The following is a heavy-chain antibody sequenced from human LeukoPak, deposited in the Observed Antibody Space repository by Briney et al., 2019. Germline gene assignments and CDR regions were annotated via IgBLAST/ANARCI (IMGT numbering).Heavy chain of an antibody. D-gene: IGHD5-18*01. Sequence: GSLRLSCAASGFTFSSYAMSWVRQAPGKGLGWVSAISGSGGSTYYAESVKGRFTISRDNSRNTVFLQMNSLRAEDTAVYYCAKGRTAMGTLDYWGQGTLVTVSS. CDR3: AKGRTAMGTLDY. J-gene: IGHJ4*02. CDR2: ISGSGGST. CDR1: GFTFSSYA. V-gene: IGHV3-23*01.